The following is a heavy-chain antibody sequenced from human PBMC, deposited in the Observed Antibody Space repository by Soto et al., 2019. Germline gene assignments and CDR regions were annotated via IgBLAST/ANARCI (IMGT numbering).Heavy chain of an antibody. D-gene: IGHD2-2*01. CDR2: INPNSGGT. CDR3: ARDGHGQATGVVPAATYYYYYYMDV. J-gene: IGHJ6*03. CDR1: GYTFTGYY. Sequence: ASVKVSCKASGYTFTGYYMHWVRQAPGQGLEWMGWINPNSGGTNYAQKFQGWVTMTRDTSISTAYMELSRLRSDDTAVYSCARDGHGQATGVVPAATYYYYYYMDVWGKGTTVTVCS. V-gene: IGHV1-2*04.